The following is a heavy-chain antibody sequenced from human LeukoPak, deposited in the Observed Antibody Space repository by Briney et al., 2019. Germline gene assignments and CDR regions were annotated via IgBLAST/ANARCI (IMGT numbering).Heavy chain of an antibody. CDR2: INHRGDT. D-gene: IGHD2-15*01. V-gene: IGHV4-34*01. Sequence: SETLSLTCAVYGESFSAYYWSWIRQSPGKGLEWIAEINHRGDTNYNPSVKSRVTISVDTSKNQFSLKLSSVTAADTAVYYCARQGRCSGGSCYRGYYFDYWGQGTLVTVSS. J-gene: IGHJ4*02. CDR1: GESFSAYY. CDR3: ARQGRCSGGSCYRGYYFDY.